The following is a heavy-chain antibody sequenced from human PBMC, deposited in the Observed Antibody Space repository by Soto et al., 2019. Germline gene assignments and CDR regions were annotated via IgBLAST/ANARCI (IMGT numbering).Heavy chain of an antibody. J-gene: IGHJ6*02. D-gene: IGHD3-10*01. CDR2: IIPNFDTP. Sequence: QVHLVQSGAEVKKPGSSVKVSCKTSGGSFNNYAVSWVRQAPGQGLAWMGGIIPNFDTPNYAQKFQDRVTIIEDESTSTVDMELRSLRSNDTAVYYCAVAMVREILIFESSGMHVWGQGTTVIVSS. CDR3: AVAMVREILIFESSGMHV. CDR1: GGSFNNYA. V-gene: IGHV1-69*01.